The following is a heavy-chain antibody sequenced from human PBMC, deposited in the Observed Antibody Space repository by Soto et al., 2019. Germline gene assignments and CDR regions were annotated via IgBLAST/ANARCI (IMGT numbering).Heavy chain of an antibody. CDR3: AKAGFWSGYYSLVDY. J-gene: IGHJ4*02. CDR1: GFTFDDYA. D-gene: IGHD3-3*01. V-gene: IGHV3-9*01. CDR2: ISWNSGSI. Sequence: EVQLVESGGGLVQPGRSLRLSCAASGFTFDDYAMHWVRQAPGKGLEWVSGISWNSGSIGYAESVKGRFTISRDNAKNSLYRQMNSLRAEDTALYYCAKAGFWSGYYSLVDYWGQGTLVTVSS.